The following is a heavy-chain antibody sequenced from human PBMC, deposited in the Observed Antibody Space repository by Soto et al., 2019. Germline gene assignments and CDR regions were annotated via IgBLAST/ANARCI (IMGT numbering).Heavy chain of an antibody. CDR1: GFTVSSNY. Sequence: EVQLVESGGGLIQPGGSLRLSCAASGFTVSSNYMSWVRQAPGKGLEWVSVIYSGGSTYYADSLKGRFTISSADNKNTLYLQMNSLRAEDTAVYYCARGGTGGQWLDVVSFDYWGQGTLVTVSS. V-gene: IGHV3-53*01. CDR2: IYSGGST. J-gene: IGHJ4*02. CDR3: ARGGTGGQWLDVVSFDY. D-gene: IGHD6-19*01.